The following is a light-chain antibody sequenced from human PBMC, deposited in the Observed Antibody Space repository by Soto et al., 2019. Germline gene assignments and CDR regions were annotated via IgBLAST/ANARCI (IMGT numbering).Light chain of an antibody. Sequence: SSALTQPPSVAVAPGQTASITCGGNNIGSKSVQWYQQKPGQAPVLVVYGDSDRPSGIPERFSGSKSGNTATLTISRVEAGDEADYYCQVWAGSSDEVFGGGTKGTVL. CDR1: NIGSKS. J-gene: IGLJ2*01. CDR3: QVWAGSSDEV. CDR2: GDS. V-gene: IGLV3-21*02.